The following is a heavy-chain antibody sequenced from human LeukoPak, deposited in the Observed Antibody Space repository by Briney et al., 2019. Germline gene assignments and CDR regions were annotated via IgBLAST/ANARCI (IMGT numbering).Heavy chain of an antibody. CDR3: ARDRATGGFDY. J-gene: IGHJ4*02. D-gene: IGHD3-16*01. CDR1: GGTFSSYA. V-gene: IGHV1-69*06. CDR2: IIPTFGTA. Sequence: ASVKVSCKASGGTFSSYAISWVRQAPGQGLEWMGGIIPTFGTANYAQKFQGRVTITADKSTSTAYMELSSLRSEDTAVYYCARDRATGGFDYWGQGTLVTVSS.